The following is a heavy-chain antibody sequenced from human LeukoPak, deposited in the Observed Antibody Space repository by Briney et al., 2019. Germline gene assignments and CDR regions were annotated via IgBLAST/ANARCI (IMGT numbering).Heavy chain of an antibody. CDR2: IYYSGST. V-gene: IGHV4-34*09. Sequence: KSSETLSLTCAVYGGSFSGYYWSWIRQPPGKGLEWIGYIYYSGSTYYNPSLKSRVTISVDTSRDQISLKLSSVTAADTAVYYCARDNGYAKGDYWGQGTLVTVSS. CDR3: ARDNGYAKGDY. D-gene: IGHD3-16*01. J-gene: IGHJ4*02. CDR1: GGSFSGYY.